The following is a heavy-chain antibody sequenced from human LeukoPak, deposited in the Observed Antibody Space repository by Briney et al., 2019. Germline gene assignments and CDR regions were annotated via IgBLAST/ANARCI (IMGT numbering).Heavy chain of an antibody. Sequence: PGGSLRLSCAASGFTFNTYAMSWVRQAPGKGLEWVSVVTASGDSTYYADSVKGRFTISRDNSKNTLYLQMNSLRAEDTAVYYCAKGSWLDYWGQGTLVTVSS. D-gene: IGHD1-26*01. J-gene: IGHJ4*02. CDR1: GFTFNTYA. V-gene: IGHV3-23*01. CDR3: AKGSWLDY. CDR2: VTASGDST.